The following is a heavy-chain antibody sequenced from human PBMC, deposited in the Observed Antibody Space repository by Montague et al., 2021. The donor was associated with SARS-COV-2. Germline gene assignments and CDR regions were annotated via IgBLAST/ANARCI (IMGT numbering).Heavy chain of an antibody. CDR2: FSYSASS. Sequence: TLSLTCTVSGGSISSDCYYWIWLPQHQGQGLVWFGYFSYSASSNHSLSLKGRVTISVDTSQYKLSLKLSSATAAATAVDYCARAQTIFGVVINSFDYWGQGTLVTVSS. J-gene: IGHJ4*02. V-gene: IGHV4-31*03. CDR3: ARAQTIFGVVINSFDY. CDR1: GGSISSDCYY. D-gene: IGHD3-3*01.